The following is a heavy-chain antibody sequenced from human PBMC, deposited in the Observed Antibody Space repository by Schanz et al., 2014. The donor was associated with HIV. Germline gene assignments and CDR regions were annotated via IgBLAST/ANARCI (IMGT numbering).Heavy chain of an antibody. CDR3: ARDGGDYDFWSGLVYGMDV. CDR2: ISFDGTYE. V-gene: IGHV3-30*03. Sequence: QVQLVESGGGVVQPGRSLRLSCAASGFTFSSYGMHWVRQAPGKGLEWVAVISFDGTYEYYADSVKGRFTISRDNSKNTLYLQMNSLRAEDTAVYYCARDGGDYDFWSGLVYGMDVWGRGTTVTVSS. J-gene: IGHJ6*02. D-gene: IGHD3-3*01. CDR1: GFTFSSYG.